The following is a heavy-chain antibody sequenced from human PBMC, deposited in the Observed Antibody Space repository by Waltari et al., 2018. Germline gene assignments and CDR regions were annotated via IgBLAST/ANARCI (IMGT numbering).Heavy chain of an antibody. J-gene: IGHJ4*02. CDR2: INWDDDR. V-gene: IGHV2-70*17. Sequence: QVTLRESGPALVKPTQTLTLTCTFSGFSLSTTGMCVSWIRQPPGKALEWLARINWDDDRFYRTSLRTRLTISKDTSKNQVVLTMTNMDPADTATYYCARTYHNYYDSSGYYIDYWGQGTLVTVSS. D-gene: IGHD3-22*01. CDR1: GFSLSTTGMC. CDR3: ARTYHNYYDSSGYYIDY.